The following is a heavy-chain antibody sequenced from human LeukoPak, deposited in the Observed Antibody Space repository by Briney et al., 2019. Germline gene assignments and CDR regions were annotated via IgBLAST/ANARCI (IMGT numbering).Heavy chain of an antibody. CDR2: ISYDGSNK. J-gene: IGHJ4*02. CDR3: ARTKNEWLRDFDY. V-gene: IGHV3-30*04. D-gene: IGHD5-12*01. Sequence: GGSLRLSCAASGFTFSSYAMHWVRQAPGKGLEWVAVISYDGSNKYYADSVKGRFTISRDNAKNSLYLQMNSLRAEDTAVYYCARTKNEWLRDFDYWGQGTLVTVSS. CDR1: GFTFSSYA.